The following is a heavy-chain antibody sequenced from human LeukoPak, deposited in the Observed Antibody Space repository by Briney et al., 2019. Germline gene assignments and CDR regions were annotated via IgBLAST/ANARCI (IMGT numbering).Heavy chain of an antibody. CDR3: ARDGMTTVTTFDY. J-gene: IGHJ4*02. CDR2: ISYDGSNK. Sequence: GRSLILSCAASGFTFSSYDMHWVRQVPGKGLEWVAVISYDGSNKYYADSVKGRFTISRDNSKNTLYLQMNSLRAEDTAVYYCARDGMTTVTTFDYWGQGTLVTVSS. CDR1: GFTFSSYD. V-gene: IGHV3-30*19. D-gene: IGHD4-17*01.